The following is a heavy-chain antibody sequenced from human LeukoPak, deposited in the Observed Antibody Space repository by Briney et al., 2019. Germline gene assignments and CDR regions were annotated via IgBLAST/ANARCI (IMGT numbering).Heavy chain of an antibody. Sequence: GASVKVSCKASGYTFTSYYMHWVRQAPGQGLEWMGWISAYNGNTNYAQKLQGRVTMTTDTSTSTAYMELRSLRSDDTAVYYCARVAPGLLGAFDIWGQGTMVTVSS. V-gene: IGHV1-18*04. CDR1: GYTFTSYY. J-gene: IGHJ3*02. CDR2: ISAYNGNT. D-gene: IGHD1-14*01. CDR3: ARVAPGLLGAFDI.